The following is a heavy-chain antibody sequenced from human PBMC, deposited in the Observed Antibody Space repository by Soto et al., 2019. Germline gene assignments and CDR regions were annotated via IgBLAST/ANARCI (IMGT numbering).Heavy chain of an antibody. CDR2: ISNNGYDT. CDR1: GFFFSTYA. V-gene: IGHV3-23*01. J-gene: IGHJ5*01. CDR3: AKDRREGGNSAFYFDF. Sequence: GGSLRLSCAASGFFFSTYAMNWVRQAPGKGLEWVSAISNNGYDTYYAESVRGRFTISRDNSDNTLYLQVHSLRAEDTAVYYCAKDRREGGNSAFYFDFWGQGAQVTVSS. D-gene: IGHD3-16*01.